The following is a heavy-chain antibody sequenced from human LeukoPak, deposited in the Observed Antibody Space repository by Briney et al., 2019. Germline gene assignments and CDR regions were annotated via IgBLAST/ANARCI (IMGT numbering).Heavy chain of an antibody. V-gene: IGHV4-34*01. CDR2: INHSGST. D-gene: IGHD1-14*01. CDR3: ARLGYGGLTFLRSPERWFDP. J-gene: IGHJ5*02. Sequence: SETLSLTCAVYGGSFSGYYWSWIRQPPGKGLEWIGEINHSGSTNYNPSLKSRVTISVDTSKNQFSLKLSSVTAADTAVYYCARLGYGGLTFLRSPERWFDPWGQGTLVTVSS. CDR1: GGSFSGYY.